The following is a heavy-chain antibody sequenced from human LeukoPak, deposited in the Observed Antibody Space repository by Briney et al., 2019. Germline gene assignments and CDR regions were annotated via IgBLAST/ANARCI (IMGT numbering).Heavy chain of an antibody. CDR3: TRARPECGSGSYCLNDY. J-gene: IGHJ4*02. CDR2: IRRKAYGGTT. Sequence: QTGGSLRLSCTASGFSFGDYAMSWFRQAPGKGLEWLGFIRRKAYGGTTEYAASVKGRFTISREDSNSIAYLQMNSLKTEDTAVYYCTRARPECGSGSYCLNDYWGQGTLVTVSS. CDR1: GFSFGDYA. V-gene: IGHV3-49*03. D-gene: IGHD3-10*01.